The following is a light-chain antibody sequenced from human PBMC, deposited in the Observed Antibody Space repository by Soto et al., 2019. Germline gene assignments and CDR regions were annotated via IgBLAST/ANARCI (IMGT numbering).Light chain of an antibody. CDR2: GAS. V-gene: IGKV3-20*01. Sequence: EIVLTQSPGTLSLSPGERATLSCRASQSVSSSYLAWYQQKPGQAPRHLIYGASSRATGIPDRFSGSGSGTDFTLTISRLEPEDFAVYSFQQYSSSPWTFGQGTKGEIK. CDR3: QQYSSSPWT. J-gene: IGKJ1*01. CDR1: QSVSSSY.